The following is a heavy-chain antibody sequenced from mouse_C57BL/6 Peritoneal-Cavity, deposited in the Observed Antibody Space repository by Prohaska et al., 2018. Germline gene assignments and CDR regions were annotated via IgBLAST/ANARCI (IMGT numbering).Heavy chain of an antibody. CDR3: GRELGEYFDY. CDR1: GIDFSRHW. Sequence: EVKLLQSGGGLVQPGGSLKLSCSASGIDFSRHWMSWVRRDTGKGREWIGEINTDSSTIIYAPSLKDKFIISRDNDKNTRYLQMSKVRSEETASEYCGRELGEYFDYWGQGTTLTVSS. D-gene: IGHD4-1*01. V-gene: IGHV4-1*01. J-gene: IGHJ2*01. CDR2: INTDSSTI.